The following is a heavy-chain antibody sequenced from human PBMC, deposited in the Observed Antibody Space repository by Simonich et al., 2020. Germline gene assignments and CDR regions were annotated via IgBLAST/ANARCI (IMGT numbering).Heavy chain of an antibody. Sequence: QVQLQESGPGLVKPSETLSLTCAVSGYSISSGYYWGWIRQPPGKGLEWIGSNYHSGSTYYNPSLKSRVTISVDTSKNQFSLKLSSVTAADTAVYYCARAHSRYCSGGSCYFDYWGQGTLVTVSS. CDR2: NYHSGST. CDR1: GYSISSGYY. V-gene: IGHV4-38-2*01. D-gene: IGHD2-15*01. J-gene: IGHJ4*02. CDR3: ARAHSRYCSGGSCYFDY.